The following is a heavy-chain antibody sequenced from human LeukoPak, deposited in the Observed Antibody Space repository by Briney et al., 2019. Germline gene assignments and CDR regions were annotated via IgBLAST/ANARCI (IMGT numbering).Heavy chain of an antibody. J-gene: IGHJ4*02. D-gene: IGHD3-10*01. CDR3: ARSPAPSLWFGEYHPNYFDY. Sequence: ASVKVSCKASGYTFTGYYMHWVRQAPGQGLEWMGWINPNSGGTNYAQKFQGRVTMTRDTSTSTAYMELRSLRSDDTAVYYCARSPAPSLWFGEYHPNYFDYWGQGTLVTVSS. V-gene: IGHV1-2*02. CDR1: GYTFTGYY. CDR2: INPNSGGT.